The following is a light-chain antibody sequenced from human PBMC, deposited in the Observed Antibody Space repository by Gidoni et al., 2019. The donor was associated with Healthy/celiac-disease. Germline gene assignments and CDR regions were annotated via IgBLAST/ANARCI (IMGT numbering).Light chain of an antibody. Sequence: EIVLTQSPATRDLSPGERATLSCRASQSVSSYLAWYQQKPGQAPRLLIYDASNRATGIPARFSGSGSGTDFTLTISSLEPEDFAVYYCQQRSNWPPWTFGQGTKVEIK. CDR3: QQRSNWPPWT. CDR2: DAS. J-gene: IGKJ1*01. CDR1: QSVSSY. V-gene: IGKV3-11*01.